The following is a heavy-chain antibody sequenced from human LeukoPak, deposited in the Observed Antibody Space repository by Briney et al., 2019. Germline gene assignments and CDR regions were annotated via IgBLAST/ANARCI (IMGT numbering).Heavy chain of an antibody. CDR2: MNPNSGNT. CDR1: GYTFTSYD. CDR3: ARGARYCSSTSCYGGEDY. D-gene: IGHD2-2*01. Sequence: ASVKVSCKASGYTFTSYDINWVRQATGQGLEWMGWMNPNSGNTGYAQKFQARVTMTRNTSISTAYMELSSLRSEDSAVYYCARGARYCSSTSCYGGEDYWGQGTLVTVSS. J-gene: IGHJ4*02. V-gene: IGHV1-8*01.